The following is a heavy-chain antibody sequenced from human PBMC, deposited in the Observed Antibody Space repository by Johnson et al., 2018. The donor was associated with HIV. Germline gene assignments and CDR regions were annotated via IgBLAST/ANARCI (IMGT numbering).Heavy chain of an antibody. V-gene: IGHV3-33*06. J-gene: IGHJ3*02. CDR2: IWYDGSNK. CDR3: AKARSVYDFRSGTADDAFDI. Sequence: QVQLVESGGGVVQPGRSLRLSCEASGFNFSSYGMHWVRQAPGKGLEWVAVIWYDGSNKYYADSVQGRFTISRDNSKNTLYLQMNSLRAEDTAVYYCAKARSVYDFRSGTADDAFDIWGQGTMVTVSS. D-gene: IGHD3-3*01. CDR1: GFNFSSYG.